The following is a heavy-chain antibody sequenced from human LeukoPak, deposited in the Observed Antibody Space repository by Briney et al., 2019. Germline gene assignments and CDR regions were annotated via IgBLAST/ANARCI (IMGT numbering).Heavy chain of an antibody. CDR3: ARGYCSRTSYYFDY. J-gene: IGHJ4*02. CDR1: GYTFTNYG. V-gene: IGHV1-18*01. CDR2: INIYNANT. Sequence: ASVKVSCKASGYTFTNYGISWVRQAPGQGLEWMGWINIYNANTNYAQKLQGRVTMTTDTSTSTAYMERRILRSDDTAVYYCARGYCSRTSYYFDYWGQGNLVIVSS. D-gene: IGHD2-2*01.